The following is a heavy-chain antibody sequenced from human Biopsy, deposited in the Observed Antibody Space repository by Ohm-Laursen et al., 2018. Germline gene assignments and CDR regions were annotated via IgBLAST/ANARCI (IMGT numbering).Heavy chain of an antibody. CDR3: ARDSSRRAREGGMDV. CDR1: GFSVSSYD. J-gene: IGHJ6*02. D-gene: IGHD6-6*01. Sequence: SRRLSCAAPGFSVSSYDMNWVRQPPGKGLEWISYISETSSHIYDADSVRGRFTVARDIAKNSLYLQLNSLRVEDTAVYYCARDSSRRAREGGMDVWGQGTTVTVSS. V-gene: IGHV3-21*01. CDR2: ISETSSHI.